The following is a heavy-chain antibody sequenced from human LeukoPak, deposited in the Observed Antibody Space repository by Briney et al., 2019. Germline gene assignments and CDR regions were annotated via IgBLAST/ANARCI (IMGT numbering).Heavy chain of an antibody. CDR2: VYYIGKP. CDR3: ARRFRTGGDLHHDAYDV. Sequence: PSETLSLTCSVSGGSISDYFWGRIRQPPGKGLEWIGHVYYIGKPTCSPSLESRVSISVDTSKNQFSLELTSVTAADTAVYYCARRFRTGGDLHHDAYDVWGQGTVVTVSS. CDR1: GGSISDYF. V-gene: IGHV4-59*12. D-gene: IGHD3-16*01. J-gene: IGHJ3*01.